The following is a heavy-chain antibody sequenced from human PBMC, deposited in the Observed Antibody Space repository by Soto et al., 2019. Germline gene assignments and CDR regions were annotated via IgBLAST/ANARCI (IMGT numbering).Heavy chain of an antibody. J-gene: IGHJ4*02. Sequence: GGSLRLSCAASGFTFSSYGMHWVRQAPGKGLEWVAVIWYDGSNKYYADSVKGGFTISRDNSKNTLYLQMNSLRAEDTAVYYCSRDKSGSYYQSGYFDYWGQGTLVTVSS. D-gene: IGHD1-26*01. CDR3: SRDKSGSYYQSGYFDY. CDR2: IWYDGSNK. CDR1: GFTFSSYG. V-gene: IGHV3-33*01.